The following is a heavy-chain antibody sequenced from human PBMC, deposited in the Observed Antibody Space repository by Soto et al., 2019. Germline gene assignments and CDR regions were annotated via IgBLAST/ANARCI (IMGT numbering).Heavy chain of an antibody. D-gene: IGHD3-10*01. CDR2: IYWDDDK. CDR3: AHWMLWFGELTPLPGLFDY. V-gene: IGHV2-5*02. CDR1: GFSLSTSGVG. Sequence: SGPTLVNPTQTLTLTCTFSGFSLSTSGVGVGWIRQPPGKALEWLALIYWDDDKRYSPSLKSRLTITKDTSKNQVVLTMTNMDPVDTATYYCAHWMLWFGELTPLPGLFDYWGQGTLVTVSS. J-gene: IGHJ4*02.